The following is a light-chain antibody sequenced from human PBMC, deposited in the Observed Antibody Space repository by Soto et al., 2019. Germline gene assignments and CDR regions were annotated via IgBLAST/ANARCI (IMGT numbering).Light chain of an antibody. CDR3: SSYTSSSSVV. J-gene: IGLJ2*01. V-gene: IGLV2-14*01. CDR2: EVS. CDR1: TSDVGGYNY. Sequence: QSVLTQPASVSGSPGQSITISCTGSTSDVGGYNYVSWYQQHPGKAPKLMIYEVSNRPSGVSNRFSGSKSGNTASLTISGLLAEHEADYYCSSYTSSSSVVFGGGTKVTVL.